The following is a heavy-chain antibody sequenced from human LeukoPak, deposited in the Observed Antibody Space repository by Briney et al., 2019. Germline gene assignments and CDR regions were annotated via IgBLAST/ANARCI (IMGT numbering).Heavy chain of an antibody. CDR1: GGSISSYY. V-gene: IGHV4-4*09. CDR2: IYTSGST. CDR3: ARRSYDPGAFDI. D-gene: IGHD3-16*01. Sequence: SETLSLTCTVSGGSISSYYWSWIRQPPGKGLEWIGYIYTSGSTNYNPSLKSRVTISVDTSKNQFSLRLSSVTAADTAVYYCARRSYDPGAFDIWGQGTLVTVSS. J-gene: IGHJ4*02.